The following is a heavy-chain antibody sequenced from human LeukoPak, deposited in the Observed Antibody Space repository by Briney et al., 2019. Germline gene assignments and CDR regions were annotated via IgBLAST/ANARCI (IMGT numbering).Heavy chain of an antibody. CDR2: ISGSGAST. CDR1: GFTFSSYA. J-gene: IGHJ3*02. CDR3: AKAMNYYGSGGADAFDI. Sequence: GGFLRLSCAASGFTFSSYAMSWVRQAPGKGLEWDSAISGSGASTYYADSVKGRFTISRDNSKNKLYLQMNSLRAEDTAVYYCAKAMNYYGSGGADAFDIWGQGTMVTASS. V-gene: IGHV3-23*01. D-gene: IGHD3-10*01.